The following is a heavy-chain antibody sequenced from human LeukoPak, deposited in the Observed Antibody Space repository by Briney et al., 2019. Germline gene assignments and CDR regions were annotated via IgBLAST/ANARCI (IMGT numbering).Heavy chain of an antibody. Sequence: PSETLSLTCTVSGGSISSYYWSWIRQPPGKGLEWIGYIYYSGSTNYNPSLKSRVTISVDTSKNQFSLKLSSVTAADTAVYYCARGNKQLVRGYYYYMDVWGKGTTVTISS. J-gene: IGHJ6*03. CDR2: IYYSGST. CDR1: GGSISSYY. D-gene: IGHD6-13*01. V-gene: IGHV4-59*01. CDR3: ARGNKQLVRGYYYYMDV.